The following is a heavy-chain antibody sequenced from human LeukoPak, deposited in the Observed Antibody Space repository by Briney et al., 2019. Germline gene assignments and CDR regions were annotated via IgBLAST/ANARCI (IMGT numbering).Heavy chain of an antibody. V-gene: IGHV1-8*01. CDR3: ARVLEQPIDYYYYYMDV. J-gene: IGHJ6*03. Sequence: EASVKVSCKASGYTFTSYDINWVRQATGQGLEWMGWMNPNSGNTGYAQKFQGRVTMTRNTSISTAYMELSSLRSEDTAVYYCARVLEQPIDYYYYYMDVWGKGTTVTVSS. CDR2: MNPNSGNT. CDR1: GYTFTSYD. D-gene: IGHD6-13*01.